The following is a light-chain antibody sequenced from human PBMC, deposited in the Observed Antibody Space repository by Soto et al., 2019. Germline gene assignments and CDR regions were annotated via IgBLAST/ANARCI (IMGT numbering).Light chain of an antibody. CDR3: QQNLASPPWT. J-gene: IGKJ1*01. V-gene: IGKV3-20*01. CDR2: ATS. Sequence: EIVLTQSPGTLSLSPGERATLSCRASQSVNSGYLAWYQQKPGQAPRLLIYATSTRAAGIPDRFSGSGSGTDFTLTISRLEPQDFAVYSCQQNLASPPWTFGQGTKVE. CDR1: QSVNSGY.